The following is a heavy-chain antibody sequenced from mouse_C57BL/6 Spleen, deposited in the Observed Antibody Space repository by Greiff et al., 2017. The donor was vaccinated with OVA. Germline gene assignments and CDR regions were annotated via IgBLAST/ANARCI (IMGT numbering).Heavy chain of an antibody. Sequence: VQLQQSGPELVKPGASVKIPCKASGYTFTDYNMDWVKQSHGKSLEWIGDINPNNGGTIYNQKFKGKATLTVDKSSSTAYMELRSLTSEDTAVYYWARGDTTVVDNWYFDVWGTGTTVTVSS. J-gene: IGHJ1*03. CDR2: INPNNGGT. V-gene: IGHV1-18*01. D-gene: IGHD1-1*01. CDR3: ARGDTTVVDNWYFDV. CDR1: GYTFTDYN.